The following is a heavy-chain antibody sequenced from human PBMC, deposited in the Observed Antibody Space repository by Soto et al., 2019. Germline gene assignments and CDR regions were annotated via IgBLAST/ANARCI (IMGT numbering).Heavy chain of an antibody. Sequence: QYGGCVRQTCAASECAYSGGRMNWVSQTPDKGLVWVSRMNGDGSSTSHADSVKGRFTISRDNARNTLYLQMNSLRAEDTAVYYCAGAGQSRNGMDVWGQGTTVTVSS. D-gene: IGHD3-10*01. J-gene: IGHJ6*02. CDR1: ECAYSGGR. CDR3: AGAGQSRNGMDV. CDR2: MNGDGSST. V-gene: IGHV3-74*01.